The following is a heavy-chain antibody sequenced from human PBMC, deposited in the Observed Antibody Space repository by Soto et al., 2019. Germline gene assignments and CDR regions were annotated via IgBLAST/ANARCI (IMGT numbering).Heavy chain of an antibody. V-gene: IGHV1-18*01. Sequence: GASVKVSCKASGYTFTSYGISWVRQAPGQGLEWMGWISAYNGNTNYAQKLQGRVTMTTDTSTSTAYMELRSLRSDDTAVYYCAREGIAAADVYYYYGMDVWGQGTTVTVSS. CDR3: AREGIAAADVYYYYGMDV. CDR2: ISAYNGNT. CDR1: GYTFTSYG. D-gene: IGHD6-13*01. J-gene: IGHJ6*02.